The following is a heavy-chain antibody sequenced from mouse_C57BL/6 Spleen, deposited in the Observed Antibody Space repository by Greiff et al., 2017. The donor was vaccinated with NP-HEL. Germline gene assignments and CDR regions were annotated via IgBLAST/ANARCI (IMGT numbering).Heavy chain of an antibody. J-gene: IGHJ2*01. D-gene: IGHD4-1*01. CDR1: GYTFTDYY. CDR3: ARLGKLGYFDY. Sequence: VQLQQSGPELVKPGASVKISCKASGYTFTDYYMNWVKQSHGKSLEWIGDINPNNGGTSYNQKFKGKATLTVDKSSSTAYMELRSLTSEDSAVYYCARLGKLGYFDYWGQGTTLTVSS. V-gene: IGHV1-26*01. CDR2: INPNNGGT.